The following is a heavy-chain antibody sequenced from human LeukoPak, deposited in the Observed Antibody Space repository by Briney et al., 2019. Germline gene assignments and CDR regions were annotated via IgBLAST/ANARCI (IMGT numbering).Heavy chain of an antibody. J-gene: IGHJ4*02. CDR1: GFTFSSSA. D-gene: IGHD5-12*01. CDR2: ISASGGST. Sequence: GGSLRLSCAASGFTFSSSAMSWVRQVPGKGLEWVSGISASGGSTSYADSVKGRFTISRGNAKNSLYLQMNSLRAEDTAVYYCATDSGYLLRCGDWGQGTLVTVSS. CDR3: ATDSGYLLRCGD. V-gene: IGHV3-23*01.